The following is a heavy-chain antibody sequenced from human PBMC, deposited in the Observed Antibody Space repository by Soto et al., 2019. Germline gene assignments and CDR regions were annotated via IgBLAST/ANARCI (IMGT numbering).Heavy chain of an antibody. Sequence: GASVKVSCKASGGTFSSYAISWVRQAPGQGLEWMGGIIPIFGTANYAQKFQGRVTITADESTSTAYMELSSLRSEDTAVYYCARGLRPRYNWFDYWGQGTLVTVSS. CDR1: GGTFSSYA. D-gene: IGHD1-20*01. V-gene: IGHV1-69*13. CDR3: ARGLRPRYNWFDY. J-gene: IGHJ4*02. CDR2: IIPIFGTA.